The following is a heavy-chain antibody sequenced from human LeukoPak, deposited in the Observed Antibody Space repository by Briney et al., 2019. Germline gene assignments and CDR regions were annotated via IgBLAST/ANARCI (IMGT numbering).Heavy chain of an antibody. J-gene: IGHJ4*02. V-gene: IGHV3-11*01. CDR2: ITSSGSTI. Sequence: PGGSLRLSCAASGFTFSDYYMSWIRQAPGKGLEWVSDITSSGSTIYYAGSVKGRFTISRDNAKSSLYLQMNSLRAEDTAVYYCARDPFRASIAARMSWFYFDYWGQGTLVTVSS. CDR1: GFTFSDYY. D-gene: IGHD6-6*01. CDR3: ARDPFRASIAARMSWFYFDY.